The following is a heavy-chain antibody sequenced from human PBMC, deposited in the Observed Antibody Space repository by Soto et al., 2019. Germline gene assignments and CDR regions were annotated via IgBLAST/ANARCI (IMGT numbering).Heavy chain of an antibody. CDR1: GGSVSSGSYY. V-gene: IGHV4-61*01. D-gene: IGHD1-1*01. CDR2: IYYSGST. J-gene: IGHJ3*02. CDR3: ARAPTTGPGGLYAFDI. Sequence: SETLSLTCTVSGGSVSSGSYYWGWIRQPPGKGLEWIGYIYYSGSTNYNPSLKSRVTISVDTSKNQFSLKLSSVTAADTAVYYRARAPTTGPGGLYAFDIWGQGTMVTVSS.